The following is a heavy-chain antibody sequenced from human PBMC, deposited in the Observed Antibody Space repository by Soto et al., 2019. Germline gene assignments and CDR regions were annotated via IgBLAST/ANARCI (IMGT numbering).Heavy chain of an antibody. CDR1: GFTFSSYA. CDR2: ISYDGSNK. D-gene: IGHD2-21*01. V-gene: IGHV3-30-3*01. J-gene: IGHJ6*02. CDR3: EKDQGGCYRPGSYYYYYYGMDV. Sequence: GGSLRLSCAASGFTFSSYAMHWVRQAPGKGLEWVAVISYDGSNKYYADSEKGRFTISRDNSKNTLYLQMNSLRADDTAVYYYEKDQGGCYRPGSYYYYYYGMDVWGQGTTVTVSS.